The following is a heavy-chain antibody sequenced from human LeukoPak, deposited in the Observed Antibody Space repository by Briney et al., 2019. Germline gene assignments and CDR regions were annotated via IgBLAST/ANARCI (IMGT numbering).Heavy chain of an antibody. CDR3: ARASSDGYPNDFDY. CDR2: IKQDGSEK. V-gene: IGHV3-7*03. Sequence: GGSLRLSCAASGFTFSSYWMSWVRQAPGKGLEWVANIKQDGSEKYYVDSVKGRFTISRDNAKNSLYLQMNSLRAEDTAVYYCARASSDGYPNDFDYWGQGTLVTVSS. CDR1: GFTFSSYW. J-gene: IGHJ4*02. D-gene: IGHD5-18*01.